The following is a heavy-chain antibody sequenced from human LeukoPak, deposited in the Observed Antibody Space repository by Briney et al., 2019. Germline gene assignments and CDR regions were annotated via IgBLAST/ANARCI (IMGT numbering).Heavy chain of an antibody. CDR2: ISYDGSNK. CDR1: GFTFSSYG. V-gene: IGHV3-30*18. D-gene: IGHD5-18*01. J-gene: IGHJ4*02. Sequence: PGGSLRLSCAASGFTFSSYGMHWVRQAPGKGLEWVAVISYDGSNKYYADSVKGRFTISRDNSKNTLYLQMNSLRAEDTAVYYCAKEGRSYGLDYWGQGTLVTVSS. CDR3: AKEGRSYGLDY.